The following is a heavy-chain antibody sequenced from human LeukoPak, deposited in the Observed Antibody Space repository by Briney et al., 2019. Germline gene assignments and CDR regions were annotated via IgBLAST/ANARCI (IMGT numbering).Heavy chain of an antibody. J-gene: IGHJ6*03. Sequence: KSSETLSLTCAVYGGSFSGYYWSWIRQPPGKGLEWIGEINHSGSTNYNPSLKSRVTISVDTSKNQFSLKLSSVTAADTAVYYCARDLTVDTAMVLHMDVWGKGTTVTVSS. CDR3: ARDLTVDTAMVLHMDV. CDR2: INHSGST. CDR1: GGSFSGYY. D-gene: IGHD5-18*01. V-gene: IGHV4-34*01.